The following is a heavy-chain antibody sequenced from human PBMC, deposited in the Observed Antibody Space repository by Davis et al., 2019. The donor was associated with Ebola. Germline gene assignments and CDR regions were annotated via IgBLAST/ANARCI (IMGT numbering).Heavy chain of an antibody. CDR3: ARDFSSPSGY. CDR2: IIPILGIA. CDR1: GGTFSSYA. J-gene: IGHJ4*02. V-gene: IGHV1-69*04. Sequence: AASVKVSCKASGGTFSSYAISWVRQAPGQGLEWMGKIIPILGIANYAQKFQGRVTITADKSTSTAYMELSSLRSEDTAVYYCARDFSSPSGYWGQGTLVTVSS. D-gene: IGHD6-6*01.